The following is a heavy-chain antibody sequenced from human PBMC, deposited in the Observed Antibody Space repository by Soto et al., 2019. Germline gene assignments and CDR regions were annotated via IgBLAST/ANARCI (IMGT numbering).Heavy chain of an antibody. CDR1: GYTFTIYG. J-gene: IGHJ6*02. V-gene: IGHV1-18*04. D-gene: IGHD3-9*01. Sequence: ASVKVSCKASGYTFTIYGISCVVQSPGQWREWMGWISAYNGNTNYAQKLQGRVTMTTDTSTSTAYMELRSLRSDDTAVYYCARDRVRFDWLLTYYYGMDVWGQGTTVTVSS. CDR3: ARDRVRFDWLLTYYYGMDV. CDR2: ISAYNGNT.